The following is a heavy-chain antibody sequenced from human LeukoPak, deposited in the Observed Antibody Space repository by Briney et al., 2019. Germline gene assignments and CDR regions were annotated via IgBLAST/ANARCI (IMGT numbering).Heavy chain of an antibody. J-gene: IGHJ4*02. D-gene: IGHD3-22*01. V-gene: IGHV3-23*01. CDR3: ARGSGYLETFDY. Sequence: GGSLRLSCAASGFTFSSYAMSWVRQAPGKGLEWVSAISGSGGSTYYADSVKGRFTISRDNSKNTLYLQMNSLRAEDTAVYYCARGSGYLETFDYWGQGTLVTVSS. CDR1: GFTFSSYA. CDR2: ISGSGGST.